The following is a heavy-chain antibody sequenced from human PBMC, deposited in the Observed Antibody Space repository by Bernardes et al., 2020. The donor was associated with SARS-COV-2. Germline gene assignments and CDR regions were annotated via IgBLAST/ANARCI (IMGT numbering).Heavy chain of an antibody. CDR2: FYYSGYT. Sequence: SEPLSLTCTVSGGSISRSTYYWGWVLLPPGKGLEWIGSFYYSGYTYYSPSLKSRVTMSVDTSKNHFSLRLSSVTAADTAVYYCSRQHGSSSGNWFDPWGQGTLVTVSS. D-gene: IGHD6-6*01. J-gene: IGHJ5*02. CDR1: GGSISRSTYY. V-gene: IGHV4-39*01. CDR3: SRQHGSSSGNWFDP.